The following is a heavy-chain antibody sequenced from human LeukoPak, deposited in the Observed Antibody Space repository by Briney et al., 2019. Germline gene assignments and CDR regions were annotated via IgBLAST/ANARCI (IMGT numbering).Heavy chain of an antibody. CDR1: GFTFSSYW. CDR2: IKQDGSEK. D-gene: IGHD1-1*01. V-gene: IGHV3-7*01. Sequence: GGSLRLSCAASGFTFSSYWMSWVRQAPGKGLEWVANIKQDGSEKYYVDSVKGRFTISRDNAKNSLYLQMNSLRAEDTAVYYCARDRRESTKPNDAFDIWGQGTMVTVSS. CDR3: ARDRRESTKPNDAFDI. J-gene: IGHJ3*02.